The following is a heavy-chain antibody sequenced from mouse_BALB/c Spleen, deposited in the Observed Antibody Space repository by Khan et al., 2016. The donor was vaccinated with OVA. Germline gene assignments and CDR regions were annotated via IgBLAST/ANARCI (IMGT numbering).Heavy chain of an antibody. Sequence: QVQLKQSGPGLVQPSQCLSITCTVSGFSLTSYGVHWVRQSPGKGLEWLGVIWSGGSTDYNAAFISSLSISRENSTSRVFFKMNSLLANDTAMYYCARIFMGATDYAMDYWGQGTSVTVSS. D-gene: IGHD2-2*01. CDR3: ARIFMGATDYAMDY. CDR2: IWSGGST. V-gene: IGHV2-2*02. CDR1: GFSLTSYG. J-gene: IGHJ4*01.